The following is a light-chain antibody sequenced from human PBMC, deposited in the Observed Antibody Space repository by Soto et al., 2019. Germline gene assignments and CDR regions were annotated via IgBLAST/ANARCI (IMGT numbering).Light chain of an antibody. CDR1: QSVSSN. V-gene: IGKV3-15*01. CDR2: GAS. CDR3: QQYNNWPPT. J-gene: IGKJ5*01. Sequence: EIVMTQSPATLSVSPGERATLSCRASQSVSSNLAWYQQKPGQAPRLLIYGASTRATGISARFSGSRSGTEFTLTISGLESEDFAVYYCQQYNNWPPTFGQGTRLEI.